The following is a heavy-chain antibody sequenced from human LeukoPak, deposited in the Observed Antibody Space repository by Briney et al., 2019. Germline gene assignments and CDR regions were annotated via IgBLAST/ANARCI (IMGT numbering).Heavy chain of an antibody. J-gene: IGHJ4*02. Sequence: GGSLRLSCAASGFTFSSYAMHWVRQAPGKGLEWVAVIPYDGSNKYYADSVKGRFTISRDNSKNTLYLQMNSLRAEDTAVYYCARDGSYYGSGGYYDFDYWGQRTLVTVSS. V-gene: IGHV3-30*04. CDR1: GFTFSSYA. CDR2: IPYDGSNK. CDR3: ARDGSYYGSGGYYDFDY. D-gene: IGHD3-10*01.